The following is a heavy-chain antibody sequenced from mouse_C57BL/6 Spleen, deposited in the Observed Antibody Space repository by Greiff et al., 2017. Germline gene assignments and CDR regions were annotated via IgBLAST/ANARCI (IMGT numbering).Heavy chain of an antibody. CDR3: AGLTTVVGAMDY. J-gene: IGHJ4*01. Sequence: QVQLQQPGTELVKPGASVKLSCKASGYTFTSYWMHWVKQRPGQGLEWIGNINPSNGGTNYNEKFKSKATLTVDKSSSTAYMQLSSLTSEDSAVYYGAGLTTVVGAMDYWGQGTSVTVSS. V-gene: IGHV1-53*01. D-gene: IGHD1-1*01. CDR1: GYTFTSYW. CDR2: INPSNGGT.